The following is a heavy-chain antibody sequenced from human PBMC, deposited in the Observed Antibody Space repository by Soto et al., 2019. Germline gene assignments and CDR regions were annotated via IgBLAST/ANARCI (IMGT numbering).Heavy chain of an antibody. J-gene: IGHJ4*02. CDR2: INAGNGNT. CDR1: GYTFTSYA. V-gene: IGHV1-3*01. Sequence: QVQLVQSGAEGKKPGASVKVSCKASGYTFTSYAMHWVRQAPGQRLEWMGWINAGNGNTPYSQKFQGRVTITRDTSASKAYMGLSSLRSEDTAVYFCARGACSGGNCYSFHFDYWGQGTLVTVSS. CDR3: ARGACSGGNCYSFHFDY. D-gene: IGHD2-15*01.